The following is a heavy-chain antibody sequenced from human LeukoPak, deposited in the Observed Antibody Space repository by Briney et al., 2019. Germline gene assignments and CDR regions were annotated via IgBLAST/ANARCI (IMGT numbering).Heavy chain of an antibody. CDR2: ISSSSSYI. V-gene: IGHV3-21*01. D-gene: IGHD2-2*01. J-gene: IGHJ4*02. CDR3: ASSIVVVPAAIDY. CDR1: GFTFSSFS. Sequence: GGSLRLSCAASGFTFSSFSMNWVRQAPGKGLEWVSSISSSSSYIYYADSVKGRFTISRDNAKNSLYLQMNSLRAEDTAVYYCASSIVVVPAAIDYWGQGTLVTVSS.